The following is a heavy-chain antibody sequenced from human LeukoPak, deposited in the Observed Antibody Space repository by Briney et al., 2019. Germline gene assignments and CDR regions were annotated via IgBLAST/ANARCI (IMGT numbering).Heavy chain of an antibody. D-gene: IGHD2-15*01. Sequence: GGSLRLSCAASGFTFSRYAMHWVRQAPGKGLEWVALISYDANIGSNKYYADSVKGRFTISRDNSKNTLYLQMNSLRADDTAVYYCAGCSGGSCYSRGKYGVDVWGQGTTVIVSS. CDR2: ISYDANIGSNK. CDR3: AGCSGGSCYSRGKYGVDV. J-gene: IGHJ6*02. CDR1: GFTFSRYA. V-gene: IGHV3-30-3*02.